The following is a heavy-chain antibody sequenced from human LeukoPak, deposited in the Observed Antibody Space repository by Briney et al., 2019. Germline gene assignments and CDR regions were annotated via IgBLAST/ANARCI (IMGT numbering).Heavy chain of an antibody. D-gene: IGHD6-13*01. CDR1: GFTFSSYG. Sequence: PGGSLRLSCAASGFTFSSYGMSWVRQAPGKGLEWVSAISGSGGSTYYADSVKGRFTISRDNSKNTLYLQMNSLRAEDTAVYYCAKIGGGWGFIAAAGFPDYWGQGTLVTVSS. CDR3: AKIGGGWGFIAAAGFPDY. CDR2: ISGSGGST. J-gene: IGHJ4*02. V-gene: IGHV3-23*01.